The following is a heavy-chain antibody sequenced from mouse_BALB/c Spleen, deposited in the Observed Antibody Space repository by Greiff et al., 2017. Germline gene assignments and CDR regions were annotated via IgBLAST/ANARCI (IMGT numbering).Heavy chain of an antibody. J-gene: IGHJ4*01. CDR3: ARSGTTATMDY. D-gene: IGHD1-2*01. V-gene: IGHV1-5*01. CDR2: IYPGNSDT. Sequence: VQLQQSGTVLARPGASVKMSCKASGYSFTSYWMHWVKQRPGQGLEWIGAIYPGNSDTSYNQKFKGKATLTADTSSSTAYMQLSSLTSEDSAVYFCARSGTTATMDYWGQGTSVTVSS. CDR1: GYSFTSYW.